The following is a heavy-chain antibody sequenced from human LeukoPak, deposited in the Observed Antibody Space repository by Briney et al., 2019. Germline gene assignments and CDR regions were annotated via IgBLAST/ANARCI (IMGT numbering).Heavy chain of an antibody. J-gene: IGHJ4*02. Sequence: GRSLRLSCAASGFTFSSYAMHWVRQAPGKGLEWVAVISYDGSNKYYADSVKGRFTISRDNSKNTLYLQMNSLRAEDTAVYYCAKDWAMVRGVIAGFFDYWGQGTLVTVSS. CDR2: ISYDGSNK. CDR3: AKDWAMVRGVIAGFFDY. V-gene: IGHV3-30*04. D-gene: IGHD3-10*01. CDR1: GFTFSSYA.